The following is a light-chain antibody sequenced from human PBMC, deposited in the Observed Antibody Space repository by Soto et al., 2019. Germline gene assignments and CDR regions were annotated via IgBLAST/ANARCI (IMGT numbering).Light chain of an antibody. J-gene: IGKJ1*01. Sequence: DIQMTQSPSTLSASVGDRVTITCRASQSISSRLAWYQQKPGKVPTLLIYKASSLESGVPSRFSGSGSGTECTLPISSLQPDDFATYYCQQYDSYSWTFGQGTKVEI. CDR2: KAS. V-gene: IGKV1-5*03. CDR3: QQYDSYSWT. CDR1: QSISSR.